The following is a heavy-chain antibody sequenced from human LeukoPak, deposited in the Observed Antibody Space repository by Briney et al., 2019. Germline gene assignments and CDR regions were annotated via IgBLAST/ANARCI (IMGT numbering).Heavy chain of an antibody. D-gene: IGHD3-22*01. V-gene: IGHV3-33*01. CDR2: IWYDGSNK. CDR3: ARGSSGYYMGQFDY. J-gene: IGHJ4*02. Sequence: GRSLRLSCAASGFTFSSYGMHWVRQAPGKGLEWVAVIWYDGSNKYYADSVKGRFTISRDNSKNTLYLQMNSLRAEDTAVYYYARGSSGYYMGQFDYWGQGTLVTVSS. CDR1: GFTFSSYG.